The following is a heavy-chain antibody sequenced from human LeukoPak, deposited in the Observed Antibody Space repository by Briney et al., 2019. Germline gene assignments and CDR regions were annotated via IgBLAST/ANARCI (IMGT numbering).Heavy chain of an antibody. CDR3: ARDRHSGWYGKAFDI. V-gene: IGHV4-34*01. J-gene: IGHJ3*02. Sequence: SETLSLTCAVYGGSFSGYYWSWIRQPQGKGLEWIGEINHSGSTNYNPSLKSRVTISVDTSKNQFSLKLSSVTAADTAVYYCARDRHSGWYGKAFDIWGQGTIVSVSS. CDR1: GGSFSGYY. D-gene: IGHD6-19*01. CDR2: INHSGST.